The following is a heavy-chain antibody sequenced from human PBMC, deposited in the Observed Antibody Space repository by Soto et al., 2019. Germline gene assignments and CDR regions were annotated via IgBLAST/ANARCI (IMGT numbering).Heavy chain of an antibody. CDR3: AKNQGVELVPLATVDWFDP. D-gene: IGHD1-26*01. V-gene: IGHV3-23*01. CDR2: ISGSGFKK. CDR1: GFIFENFG. J-gene: IGHJ5*02. Sequence: GGSLRLSXAASGFIFENFGMSWVRQAPGKGLEWISSISGSGFKKYYADSVKGRFTISRDNSKSTVYLELNNLSAEDTAVYHCAKNQGVELVPLATVDWFDPWGQGSVVTVSS.